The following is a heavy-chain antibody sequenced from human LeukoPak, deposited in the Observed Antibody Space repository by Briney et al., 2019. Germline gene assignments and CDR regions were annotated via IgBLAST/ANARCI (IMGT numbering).Heavy chain of an antibody. CDR1: GFTFSSYA. V-gene: IGHV3-23*01. D-gene: IGHD6-19*01. Sequence: PGGSLRLSCAASGFTFSSYAMSWVRQAPWKGLEWVSAVSGSGGSTYYADSVKGRFTISRDNSKNTLYLQMNSLRAEDTAVYYCAKVLAVAGRSYYYYGMDVWGQGTTVTVSS. J-gene: IGHJ6*02. CDR3: AKVLAVAGRSYYYYGMDV. CDR2: VSGSGGST.